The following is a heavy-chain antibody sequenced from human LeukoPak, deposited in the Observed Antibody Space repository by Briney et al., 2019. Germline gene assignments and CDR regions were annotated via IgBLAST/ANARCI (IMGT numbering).Heavy chain of an antibody. CDR1: GYSFSSYW. J-gene: IGHJ6*02. V-gene: IGHV3-74*01. CDR3: IRGVSGYYSYYAMDV. D-gene: IGHD1-26*01. CDR2: INGAGTTT. Sequence: GESLKISCGASGYSFSSYWMHWVRQVPGKGLVWVSRINGAGTTTTYADSVKGRFTISRDNAKNTLSLEMDSLRVEDTAVYYCIRGVSGYYSYYAMDVWGQGTTVIVSS.